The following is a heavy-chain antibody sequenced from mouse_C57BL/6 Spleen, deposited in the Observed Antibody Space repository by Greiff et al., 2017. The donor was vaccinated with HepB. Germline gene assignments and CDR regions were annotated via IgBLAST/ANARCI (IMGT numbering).Heavy chain of an antibody. J-gene: IGHJ4*01. CDR3: ARRGYYGSSLVY. D-gene: IGHD1-1*01. Sequence: VQLQQPGAELVKPGASVKMSCKASGYTFTSYWITWVKQRPGQGLEWIGDIYPGRGSTNYKEKFKSKATLTVDTSSSTAYMQLSSLTSEDSAVYCCARRGYYGSSLVYWGQGTSVTVSS. V-gene: IGHV1-55*01. CDR1: GYTFTSYW. CDR2: IYPGRGST.